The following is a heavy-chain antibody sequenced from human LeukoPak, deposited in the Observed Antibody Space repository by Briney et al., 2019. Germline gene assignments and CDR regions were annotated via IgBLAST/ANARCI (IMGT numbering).Heavy chain of an antibody. D-gene: IGHD3-16*01. J-gene: IGHJ4*02. CDR3: ARVVWGQLTYYFDY. Sequence: GGSLRLSCAASGFTFSSYTMKWVRQTPGKGLEWVSSISSSSSYIYQADSVKGRFTISRDNAKNSLYLQMNSLGAEDTAVYYCARVVWGQLTYYFDYWGQGTLVTVSS. CDR2: ISSSSSYI. CDR1: GFTFSSYT. V-gene: IGHV3-21*01.